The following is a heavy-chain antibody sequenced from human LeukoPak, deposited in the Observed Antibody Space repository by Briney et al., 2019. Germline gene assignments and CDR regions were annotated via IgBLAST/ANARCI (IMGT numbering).Heavy chain of an antibody. V-gene: IGHV3-49*04. CDR1: GFTFGDYA. J-gene: IGHJ4*02. CDR3: TRDQTPYY. CDR2: IRSKVYGGTP. Sequence: PGGSLRLSCTASGFTFGDYAMTWVCQAPGKGLEWVGFIRSKVYGGTPEYAASVKGRFTISRDDSKGIAYLQMNSLKTEDTAVYYCTRDQTPYYWGQGTLVTVSS.